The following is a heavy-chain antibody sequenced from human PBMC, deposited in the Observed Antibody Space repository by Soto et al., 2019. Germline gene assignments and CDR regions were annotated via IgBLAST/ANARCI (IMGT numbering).Heavy chain of an antibody. CDR1: GGSISSYY. D-gene: IGHD4-17*01. CDR2: IYYSGST. CDR3: ARVKDYGDYYFDY. J-gene: IGHJ4*02. Sequence: SETLSLTCTVSGGSISSYYWSWIRQPPGKGLEWIGYIYYSGSTNYNPSLKSRVTISVDTSKNQFSLKLSSVTAADTAVYYCARVKDYGDYYFDYWGQGTLVTVSS. V-gene: IGHV4-59*01.